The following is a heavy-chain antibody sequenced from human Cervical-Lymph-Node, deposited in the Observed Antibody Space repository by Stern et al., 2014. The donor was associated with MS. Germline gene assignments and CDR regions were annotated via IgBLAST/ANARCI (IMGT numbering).Heavy chain of an antibody. Sequence: QVQLVQSGAEVKKPGASVKVSCKASGYTFSGHDMHWVRQAPGQGLEWMGRINPNNGSTNYAQKFQGRVTMPRDTATSPDHMEQIRLISDDTAVYYCVRVGIAGSTSLDYWGQGTLVTVSS. CDR3: VRVGIAGSTSLDY. D-gene: IGHD1-7*01. V-gene: IGHV1-2*06. CDR2: INPNNGST. J-gene: IGHJ4*02. CDR1: GYTFSGHD.